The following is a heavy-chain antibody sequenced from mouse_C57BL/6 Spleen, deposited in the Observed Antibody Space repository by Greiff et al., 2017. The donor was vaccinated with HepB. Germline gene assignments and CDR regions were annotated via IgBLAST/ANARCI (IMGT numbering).Heavy chain of an antibody. V-gene: IGHV1-26*01. Sequence: EVQLQQSGPELVKPGASVKISCKASGYTFTDYYMNWVKQSHGKSLEWIGDINPNNGGTSYNQKFKGKATLTVDKSSSTAYMELRSLTSEDSAVYYCARSITTVVATYWYFDVWGTGTTVTVSS. J-gene: IGHJ1*03. D-gene: IGHD1-1*01. CDR3: ARSITTVVATYWYFDV. CDR2: INPNNGGT. CDR1: GYTFTDYY.